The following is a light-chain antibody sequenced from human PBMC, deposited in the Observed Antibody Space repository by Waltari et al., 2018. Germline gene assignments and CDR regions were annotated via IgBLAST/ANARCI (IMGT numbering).Light chain of an antibody. J-gene: IGLJ2*01. Sequence: QSALTQPPSVSGSPGQSVTISCTGTSSDLGSSYRVPWYQQSPGTAPKVIIYEVTNRPSGVPDRFSGSKSGNTASLTISGLQSEDEADYYCSSYAGSGTVIFGGGTKLTVL. V-gene: IGLV2-18*02. CDR2: EVT. CDR1: SSDLGSSYR. CDR3: SSYAGSGTVI.